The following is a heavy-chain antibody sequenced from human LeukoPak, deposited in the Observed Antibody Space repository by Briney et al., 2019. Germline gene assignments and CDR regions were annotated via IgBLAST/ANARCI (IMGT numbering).Heavy chain of an antibody. Sequence: SEALSLTCTVSGGSISSYYWSWIRQPPGKGLEWIVEINHSGSTYYNPSLKSRVTISVDTSKNQFSLKLSSVTAADTAVYYCAREVVINYYYYYMDAWGKGTTVTVSS. V-gene: IGHV4-34*01. J-gene: IGHJ6*03. CDR3: AREVVINYYYYYMDA. CDR2: INHSGST. CDR1: GGSISSYY. D-gene: IGHD3-22*01.